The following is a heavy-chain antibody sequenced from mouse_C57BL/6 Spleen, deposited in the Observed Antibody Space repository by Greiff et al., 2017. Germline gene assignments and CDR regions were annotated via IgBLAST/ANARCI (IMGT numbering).Heavy chain of an antibody. Sequence: VQLQQPGTELVKPGASVKLSCKASGYTFTSYWMHWVKQRPGQGLEWIGNINPSNGGTNYNEQFKSKATLTVNKSSSTAYMQLSSLTSEDSAVYYCARGGSSYLYSFDYWGQGTTLTVSS. V-gene: IGHV1-53*01. CDR1: GYTFTSYW. J-gene: IGHJ2*01. CDR3: ARGGSSYLYSFDY. CDR2: INPSNGGT. D-gene: IGHD1-1*01.